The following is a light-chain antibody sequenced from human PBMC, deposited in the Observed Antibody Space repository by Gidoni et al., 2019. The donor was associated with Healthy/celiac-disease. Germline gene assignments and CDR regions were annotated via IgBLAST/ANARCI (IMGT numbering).Light chain of an antibody. V-gene: IGKV1-NL1*01. CDR3: QQYYSTPST. CDR2: AAS. J-gene: IGKJ1*01. CDR1: QSISNS. Sequence: DIQMTQSPSSLSASVGDRVTITCRASQSISNSLAWYQQKPGKAPKLLLYAASRLESGVPSRFSGSGSGTDYTLTISSLQPEDFATYYCQQYYSTPSTFXQXTKVEIK.